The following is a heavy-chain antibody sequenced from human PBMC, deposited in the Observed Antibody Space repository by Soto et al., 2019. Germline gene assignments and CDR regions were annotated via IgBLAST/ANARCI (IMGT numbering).Heavy chain of an antibody. CDR2: VNTDGNTA. Sequence: GGSLRLSCAASGFTFRRYWMHWGRQVPGKGLIWVSRVNTDGNTATYADSVKGRFIISRDNAENTLFLQMNSLRAEDTGIYYCARERSSGSDWFDPWGQGTLVTVSS. D-gene: IGHD6-25*01. V-gene: IGHV3-74*01. CDR3: ARERSSGSDWFDP. CDR1: GFTFRRYW. J-gene: IGHJ5*02.